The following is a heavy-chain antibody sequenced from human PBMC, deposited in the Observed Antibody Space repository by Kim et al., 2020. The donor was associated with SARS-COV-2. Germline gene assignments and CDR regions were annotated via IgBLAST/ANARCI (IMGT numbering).Heavy chain of an antibody. V-gene: IGHV3-74*01. CDR1: GFTFSNYW. J-gene: IGHJ4*02. CDR2: MNTNGTTT. D-gene: IGHD1-26*01. Sequence: GGSLRLSCAASGFTFSNYWMDWVRQAPGKGPVWVGRMNTNGTTTLYADSVKGRFTISRANARSTHSPQVTSLRVEAKAADVCTCGPVWGQGTPVTVSS. CDR3: TCGPV.